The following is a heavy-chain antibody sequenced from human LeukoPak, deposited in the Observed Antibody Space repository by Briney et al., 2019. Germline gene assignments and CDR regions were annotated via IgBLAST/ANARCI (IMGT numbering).Heavy chain of an antibody. V-gene: IGHV3-30-3*01. CDR2: ISYDGSNK. CDR3: ARRVVVPAAPYYFDY. Sequence: GGSLRLSCAASGFTFSSYAMHWVRQAPGKGLEWVAVISYDGSNKYYADSVKGRFTISRDNSKNTLYLQMNSLRAEDTAVYYCARRVVVPAAPYYFDYWGQGTLVTVSS. CDR1: GFTFSSYA. J-gene: IGHJ4*02. D-gene: IGHD2-2*01.